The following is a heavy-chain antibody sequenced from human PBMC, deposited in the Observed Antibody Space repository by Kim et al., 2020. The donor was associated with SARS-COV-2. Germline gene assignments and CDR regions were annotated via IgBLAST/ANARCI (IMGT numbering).Heavy chain of an antibody. CDR3: ARQRGYSYGYMDG. D-gene: IGHD5-18*01. J-gene: IGHJ6*03. CDR2: IYYSGST. Sequence: SETLSLTCTVSGGSISSYYWSWIRQPPRKGLEWIGYIYYSGSTNYNPSLKSRVTISVDTSKNQFSLKLSSVTAADTAVYYCARQRGYSYGYMDGWGKGTTVTVSS. CDR1: GGSISSYY. V-gene: IGHV4-59*08.